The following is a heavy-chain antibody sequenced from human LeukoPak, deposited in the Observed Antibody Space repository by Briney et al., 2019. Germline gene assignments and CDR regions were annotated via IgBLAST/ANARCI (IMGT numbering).Heavy chain of an antibody. Sequence: GGSLRLSCAASGCTFSSYWMSWVRQAPGKGLERVANIKQDGSERYYVDSVKGRVTISRDNAKTSLYLQMNSLRAEDTAVYYCARDYNGGMAAAMDVWGKGTTVTVSS. CDR1: GCTFSSYW. V-gene: IGHV3-7*01. J-gene: IGHJ6*04. CDR3: ARDYNGGMAAAMDV. CDR2: IKQDGSER. D-gene: IGHD6-13*01.